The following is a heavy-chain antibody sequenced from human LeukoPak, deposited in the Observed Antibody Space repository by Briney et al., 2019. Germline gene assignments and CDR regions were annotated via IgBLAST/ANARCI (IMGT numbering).Heavy chain of an antibody. J-gene: IGHJ5*02. V-gene: IGHV3-30*02. Sequence: PGESLRLSCAASGFTFSNYGMHWVRQAPGKGLEWLTFTLSDGSNKYYADSVKDRFTISRDNSKNTLYLQINSLRAEDTVVYYCATSRWFDPWGQGTLVTVSS. CDR1: GFTFSNYG. CDR3: ATSRWFDP. CDR2: TLSDGSNK.